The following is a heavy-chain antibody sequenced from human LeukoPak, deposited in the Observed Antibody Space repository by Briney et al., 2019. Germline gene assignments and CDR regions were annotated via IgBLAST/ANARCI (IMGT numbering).Heavy chain of an antibody. D-gene: IGHD3-22*01. J-gene: IGHJ3*02. CDR2: IYKSGSS. CDR1: GGSISSGGYY. V-gene: IGHV4-31*03. Sequence: SGTLSLTCTVSGGSISSGGYYWSWIRQHPGKGREWIRYIYKSGSSYYNPSLKSRVIISVDTSKNQFSLKLSSVTAADTAVYYCARVYDSSGVDSFDIWGQGTMVTVSS. CDR3: ARVYDSSGVDSFDI.